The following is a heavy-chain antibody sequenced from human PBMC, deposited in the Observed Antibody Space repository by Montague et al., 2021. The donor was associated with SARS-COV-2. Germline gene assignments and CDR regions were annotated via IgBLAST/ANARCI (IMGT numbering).Heavy chain of an antibody. D-gene: IGHD3-10*01. CDR2: INYSGKT. CDR1: GGSISSGTYY. Sequence: SETLSLTCTVSGGSISSGTYYWGWVRQPPGKGLEWIGTINYSGKTYYNPSLKGRVSISIDATKNQFSLKLNSVTAADTAVYYCARDRGLGVAENFDCWGQGTLVTVSS. CDR3: ARDRGLGVAENFDC. V-gene: IGHV4-39*07. J-gene: IGHJ4*02.